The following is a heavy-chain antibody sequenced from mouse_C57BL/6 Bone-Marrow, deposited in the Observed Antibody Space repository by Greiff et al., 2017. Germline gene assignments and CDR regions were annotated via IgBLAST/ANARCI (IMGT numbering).Heavy chain of an antibody. J-gene: IGHJ2*01. CDR2: IYPRDGST. V-gene: IGHV1-85*01. CDR1: GYTFTSYD. CDR3: ARMNYYSNYVDYFDY. Sequence: VQLQESGPELVKPGASVKLSCKASGYTFTSYDINWVKQRPGQGLEWIGWIYPRDGSTKYNEKFKGKATLTVDTSSSTAYMELHSLTSEDSAVYFCARMNYYSNYVDYFDYWGQGTTLTVSS. D-gene: IGHD2-5*01.